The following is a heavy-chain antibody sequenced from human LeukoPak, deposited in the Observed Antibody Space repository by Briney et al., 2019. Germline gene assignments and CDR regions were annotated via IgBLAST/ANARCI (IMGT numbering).Heavy chain of an antibody. CDR3: ARGRGPWVLWFGELSH. CDR2: IYYSGST. D-gene: IGHD3-10*01. Sequence: PSETLSLTCTVSGGSISSSSYYWGWIRQPPGKGLEWIGSIYYSGSTYYNPSLKSRVTISVDTSKNQFSLKLSSVTAADTAVYYCARGRGPWVLWFGELSHWGQGTLVTVSS. V-gene: IGHV4-39*01. CDR1: GGSISSSSYY. J-gene: IGHJ4*02.